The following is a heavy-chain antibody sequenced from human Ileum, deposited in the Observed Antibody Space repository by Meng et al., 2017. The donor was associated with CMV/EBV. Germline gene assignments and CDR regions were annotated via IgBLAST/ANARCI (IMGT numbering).Heavy chain of an antibody. Sequence: EVQLVESXXGXVXXGGXLRLSCSASGFTFSGYWMHWVRQAPGKGPVWVSRIEGDGTTTTYADSVKGRFTISRDNAKNMLYLQMNSLRAEDTAMYYCAKDIVGTTGWYDYWGQGTLVTVSS. CDR3: AKDIVGTTGWYDY. CDR1: GFTFSGYW. D-gene: IGHD6-19*01. J-gene: IGHJ4*02. V-gene: IGHV3-74*03. CDR2: IEGDGTTT.